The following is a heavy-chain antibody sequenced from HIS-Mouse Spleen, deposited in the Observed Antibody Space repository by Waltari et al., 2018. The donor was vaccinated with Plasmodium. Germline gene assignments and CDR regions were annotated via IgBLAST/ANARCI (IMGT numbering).Heavy chain of an antibody. CDR3: ARATHRGIAVVY. CDR1: GFTFSSYS. CDR2: ISSSSSTT. J-gene: IGHJ4*02. D-gene: IGHD6-19*01. V-gene: IGHV3-48*02. Sequence: EVQLVESGGGLVQPGGSLILSCAASGFTFSSYSMNWVRQAPGKGLELVSYISSSSSTTYYADSVKGRFTIARDNAKNSLYLQMNSLRDEDTAMYYCARATHRGIAVVYWGQGTLVTVSS.